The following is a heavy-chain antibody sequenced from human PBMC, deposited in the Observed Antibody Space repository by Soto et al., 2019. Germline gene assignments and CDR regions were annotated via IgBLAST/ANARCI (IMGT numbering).Heavy chain of an antibody. Sequence: VQLVRSGGTLVQPGGSLRLSCAASGLTFSGHWMTWVRQSPGEGLQWVAAIKPDGSETFYVDSVKGRFTISRDNARNPIFLQMDSLRAEDTAVYYCTSRPSGMTYHAVFDFWGQGTLVTVSS. CDR3: TSRPSGMTYHAVFDF. D-gene: IGHD2-21*02. CDR2: IKPDGSET. V-gene: IGHV3-7*03. J-gene: IGHJ4*02. CDR1: GLTFSGHW.